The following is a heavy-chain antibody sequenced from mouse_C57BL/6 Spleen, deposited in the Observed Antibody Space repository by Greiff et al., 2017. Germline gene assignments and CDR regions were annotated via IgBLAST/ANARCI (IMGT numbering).Heavy chain of an antibody. V-gene: IGHV2-5*01. CDR1: GFSLTSYG. CDR3: AKRGLDYGSSYVGAMDY. Sequence: VKLVESGPGLVQPSQSLSITCTVSGFSLTSYGVHWVRQSPGKGLEWLGVIWRGGSTDYNAAFMSRLSITKDNSKSQVFFKMNSLQADDTAIYYCAKRGLDYGSSYVGAMDYWGQGTSVTVSS. D-gene: IGHD1-1*01. CDR2: IWRGGST. J-gene: IGHJ4*01.